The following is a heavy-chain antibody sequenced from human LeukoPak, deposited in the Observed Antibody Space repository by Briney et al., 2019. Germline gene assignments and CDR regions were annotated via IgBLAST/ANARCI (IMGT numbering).Heavy chain of an antibody. Sequence: SETLSLTCAVYGGSFSGYYWSWIRQPPGKGLEWIGEINHSGSTNYNPSLKSRGTISVDTSKNQFSLKLSSVTAADTAVYYCALKGQYYDSSGYYYRFDYWGQGTLVTVSS. V-gene: IGHV4-34*01. J-gene: IGHJ4*02. D-gene: IGHD3-22*01. CDR3: ALKGQYYDSSGYYYRFDY. CDR1: GGSFSGYY. CDR2: INHSGST.